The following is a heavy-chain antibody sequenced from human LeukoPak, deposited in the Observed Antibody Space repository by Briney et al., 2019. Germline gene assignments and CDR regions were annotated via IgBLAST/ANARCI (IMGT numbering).Heavy chain of an antibody. Sequence: SVKVSCKASGGTFSSYAISWVRQAPGQGLEWMGGIIPIFGTANYAQKFQGRVTITADESTSTAYMELSSLRSKDTAVYYCARVPYSSSSRSDYWGQGTLVTVSS. CDR2: IIPIFGTA. J-gene: IGHJ4*02. D-gene: IGHD6-6*01. V-gene: IGHV1-69*13. CDR3: ARVPYSSSSRSDY. CDR1: GGTFSSYA.